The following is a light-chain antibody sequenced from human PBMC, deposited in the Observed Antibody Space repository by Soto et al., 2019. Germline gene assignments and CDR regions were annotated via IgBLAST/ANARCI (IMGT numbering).Light chain of an antibody. CDR3: QKYTNVPA. V-gene: IGKV3-20*01. Sequence: EIVLTQSPGSLSLSLGERATLSCRASQSVDSAFFAWYQQKPGQPPRLLMYGASRRATGIPDRFSGSGSGTDFTLSISSLQPEDVATYYCQKYTNVPAFGGGTKVEIK. CDR2: GAS. J-gene: IGKJ4*01. CDR1: QSVDSAF.